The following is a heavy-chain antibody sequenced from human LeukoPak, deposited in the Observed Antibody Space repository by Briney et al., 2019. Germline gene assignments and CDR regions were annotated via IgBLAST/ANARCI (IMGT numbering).Heavy chain of an antibody. CDR3: ARSKRGGSYSLDVFDI. Sequence: SETLSLTCTVSGGSVSSGSYYWSWIRQPPGKGLEWIGYIFYSGSTNYNPSLKSRVTISVDTSKNQFSLQLTSVTAADTAVYYCARSKRGGSYSLDVFDIWGQGTMVTVSS. J-gene: IGHJ3*02. CDR1: GGSVSSGSYY. V-gene: IGHV4-61*01. D-gene: IGHD1-26*01. CDR2: IFYSGST.